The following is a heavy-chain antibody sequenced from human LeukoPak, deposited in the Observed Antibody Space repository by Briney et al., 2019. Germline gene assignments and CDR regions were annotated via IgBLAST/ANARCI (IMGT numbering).Heavy chain of an antibody. J-gene: IGHJ4*02. CDR3: ARATDDVWGSYDY. V-gene: IGHV3-21*01. Sequence: RGSLRLSCAASGFTSNLYNMNWVRQAPGKGREWVSSITSSSYIHYADSVKARFTISRDNAKNSLYLQMNSLRAEDTAVYYCARATDDVWGSYDYWGQGTLVTVSS. CDR2: ITSSSYI. CDR1: GFTSNLYN. D-gene: IGHD3-16*01.